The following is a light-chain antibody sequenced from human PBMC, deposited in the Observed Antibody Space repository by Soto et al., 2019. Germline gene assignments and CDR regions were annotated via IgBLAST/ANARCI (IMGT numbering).Light chain of an antibody. CDR1: QSVSSTY. CDR3: QQYGTSPPCT. J-gene: IGKJ2*02. CDR2: GAS. V-gene: IGKV3-20*01. Sequence: EIVLTQSPGTLSLSPGERATLSCRASQSVSSTYLAWYQQKPGQAPRVLVYGASNRATGIPDRFSGSGSGTNFSLIISRLEPEDFSVYFCQQYGTSPPCTFGQGTKVEIK.